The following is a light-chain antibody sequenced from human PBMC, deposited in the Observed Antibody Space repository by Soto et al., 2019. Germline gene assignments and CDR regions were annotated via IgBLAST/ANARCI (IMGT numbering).Light chain of an antibody. V-gene: IGKV1-39*01. CDR1: ENIKNY. CDR3: AQIYRAQWT. J-gene: IGKJ1*01. CDR2: GAS. Sequence: DIQVTQSPSSLSASLGDRVTITCRASENIKNYLSWYQQKPGKAPKLLIYGASTLKTGVPSRFIGSGSGTDFTFTIGSLQPDDFATYYCAQIYRAQWTFGQGTRV.